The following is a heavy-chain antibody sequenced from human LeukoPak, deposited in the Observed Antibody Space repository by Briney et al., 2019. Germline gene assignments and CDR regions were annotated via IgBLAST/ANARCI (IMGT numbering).Heavy chain of an antibody. CDR3: ARLRDTVTSPSDY. J-gene: IGHJ4*02. CDR2: ISSTTSYI. Sequence: PGGSLRLSCAASGFSFSFYSVNWVRQAPGKGLEWVSSISSTTSYIYYADSVKGRFTVSRDNAKNSLYLQMNSLRAEDTAVYYCARLRDTVTSPSDYWGQGTLVTVSS. D-gene: IGHD4-17*01. CDR1: GFSFSFYS. V-gene: IGHV3-21*01.